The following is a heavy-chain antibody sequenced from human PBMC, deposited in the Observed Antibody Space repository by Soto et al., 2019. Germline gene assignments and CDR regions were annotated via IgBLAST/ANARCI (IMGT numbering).Heavy chain of an antibody. V-gene: IGHV3-23*01. CDR1: GFTFSNYA. CDR3: AKDSLDCGGDCPPFDY. D-gene: IGHD2-21*02. CDR2: MSGSGANT. Sequence: EVQLLESGGGLVQPGGSLRLSCAASGFTFSNYAMTWVRQAPGKWLAWVSAMSGSGANTYYADSVKGRFTISRDDSQSTVYLQMNSLRADDTAVDYCAKDSLDCGGDCPPFDYWGQGTQVTVSS. J-gene: IGHJ4*02.